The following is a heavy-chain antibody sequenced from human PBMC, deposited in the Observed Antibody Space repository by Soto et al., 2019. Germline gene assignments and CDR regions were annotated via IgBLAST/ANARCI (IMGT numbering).Heavy chain of an antibody. Sequence: QVQLVESGGGVVQPGRSLRLSCAASGFTFSNYGMHWVRQAPGKGLEWVAVIWYDGSNKYYADSVKGRFTISRDNSKNTLYLQMSSLRAEDTAVYYCARDEWGSGSLDYWGQGTLVTVSS. CDR1: GFTFSNYG. D-gene: IGHD3-10*01. V-gene: IGHV3-33*01. CDR3: ARDEWGSGSLDY. J-gene: IGHJ4*02. CDR2: IWYDGSNK.